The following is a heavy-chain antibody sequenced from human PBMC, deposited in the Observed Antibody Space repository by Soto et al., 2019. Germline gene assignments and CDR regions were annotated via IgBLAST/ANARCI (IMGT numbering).Heavy chain of an antibody. J-gene: IGHJ6*03. V-gene: IGHV2-5*02. CDR3: AHWWIQLPNYYYYMDV. CDR1: GFSLSTSGVG. Sequence: SGPTLVKPTQTLTLTCTFSGFSLSTSGVGVGWIRQPPGKALEWLALIYWDDDKRYSPSLKSRLTITKDTSKNQVVLTMTNMDPVDTATYYCAHWWIQLPNYYYYMDVWGKGTTVTVSS. D-gene: IGHD5-18*01. CDR2: IYWDDDK.